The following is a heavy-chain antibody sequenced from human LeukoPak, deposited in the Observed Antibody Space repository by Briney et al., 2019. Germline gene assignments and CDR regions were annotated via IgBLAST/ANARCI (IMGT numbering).Heavy chain of an antibody. J-gene: IGHJ2*01. CDR2: IYSGGST. Sequence: GGSLRLSCAASGFTVSTTYMSWVRQAPGQGLEWDSVIYSGGSTYYADSVKGRFTISRDNSKNTVYVQMNSLRAEDTAVYYCARGRHYDSSGFTLFDLWGRGTLVTVSS. CDR3: ARGRHYDSSGFTLFDL. D-gene: IGHD3-22*01. CDR1: GFTVSTTY. V-gene: IGHV3-66*01.